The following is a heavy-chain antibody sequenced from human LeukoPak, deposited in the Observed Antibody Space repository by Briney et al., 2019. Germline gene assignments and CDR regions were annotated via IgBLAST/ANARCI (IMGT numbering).Heavy chain of an antibody. CDR1: GYTFTNLG. CDR3: ARLLQGWELNYYYSYMDV. CDR2: ISAYNGNT. Sequence: GASVKVSCKASGYTFTNLGISWVRQAPGQGLEWMGWISAYNGNTNCAQKLQGRVTMTTDTSTTTAYMELRSLRSDDTAVYYCARLLQGWELNYYYSYMDVWGKGTTVTISS. D-gene: IGHD4-23*01. J-gene: IGHJ6*03. V-gene: IGHV1-18*01.